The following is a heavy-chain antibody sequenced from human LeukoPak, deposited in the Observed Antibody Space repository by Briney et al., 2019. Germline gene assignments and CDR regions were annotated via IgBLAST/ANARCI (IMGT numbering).Heavy chain of an antibody. D-gene: IGHD3-22*01. CDR2: ISGSGGST. V-gene: IGHV3-23*01. CDR1: GFTFSSYA. J-gene: IGHJ4*02. Sequence: GGSLRLSCAASGFTFSSYAMSWVRQAPGKGLEWVSAISGSGGSTYYADSVKGRFTTSRDNSKNTLYLQMHSVCAEDTPVYYGAKPHYYDSSGYYYVDYFGVGGQGTLVTVS. CDR3: AKPHYYDSSGYYYVDYFGV.